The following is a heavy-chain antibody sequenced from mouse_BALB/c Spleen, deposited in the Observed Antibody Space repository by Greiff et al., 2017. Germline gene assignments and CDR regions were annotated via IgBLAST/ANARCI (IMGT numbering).Heavy chain of an antibody. V-gene: IGHV1-53*01. Sequence: QVQLQQPGAELVRPGASVKLSCKASGYSFTSYWMNWVKQRPGQGLEWIGYIDPYNGGTSYNQKFKGKATLTVDKSSSTAYMHLNSLTSEDSEVYYCARGGDGYYYWGQGTTLTVSS. CDR3: ARGGDGYYY. J-gene: IGHJ2*01. CDR1: GYSFTSYW. CDR2: IDPYNGGT. D-gene: IGHD2-3*01.